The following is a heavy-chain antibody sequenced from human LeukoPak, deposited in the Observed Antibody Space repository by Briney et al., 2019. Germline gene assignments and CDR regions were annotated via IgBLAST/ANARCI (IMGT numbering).Heavy chain of an antibody. J-gene: IGHJ5*02. CDR1: GGSLSGYY. V-gene: IGHV4-34*01. CDR2: INHSGST. CDR3: ARARKYNGNPNWIDL. Sequence: SETLSLTCAVYGGSLSGYYWSWIRQPPGKGLEWIGEINHSGSTNYNPSLKSRVTISVDTSKNHLSLSLKSVTAADTAVYYCARARKYNGNPNWIDLWGQGVLVTVSS. D-gene: IGHD4-23*01.